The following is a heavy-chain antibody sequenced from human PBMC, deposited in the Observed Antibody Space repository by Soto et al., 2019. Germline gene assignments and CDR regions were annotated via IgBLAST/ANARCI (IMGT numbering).Heavy chain of an antibody. Sequence: GASVKVSCKASGYTFTSYDINWVRQATGQGLEWMGWMNPNSGNTGYAQKFQGRVTMTRNTSISTAYMELSSLRSEDTAVYYCARGRSPPFYYYMDVWGKGTTVTVSS. CDR1: GYTFTSYD. CDR2: MNPNSGNT. J-gene: IGHJ6*03. V-gene: IGHV1-8*01. CDR3: ARGRSPPFYYYMDV.